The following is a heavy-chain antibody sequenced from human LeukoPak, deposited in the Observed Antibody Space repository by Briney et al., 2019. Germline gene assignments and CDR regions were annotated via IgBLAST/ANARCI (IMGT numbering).Heavy chain of an antibody. V-gene: IGHV3-74*01. D-gene: IGHD3-10*01. CDR3: AIQVRGGLNY. CDR2: INTDGSST. J-gene: IGHJ4*02. Sequence: GGSLRLSCAASGFTFSSYWMHWVRQAPGKGLVWVSRINTDGSSTSYADSVKGRFTISRNNAKNTLYLQMNSLRAEDTAVYYCAIQVRGGLNYWGQGTLVTVSS. CDR1: GFTFSSYW.